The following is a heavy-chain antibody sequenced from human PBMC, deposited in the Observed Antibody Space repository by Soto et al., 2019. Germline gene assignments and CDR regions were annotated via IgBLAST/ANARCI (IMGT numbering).Heavy chain of an antibody. D-gene: IGHD3-22*01. J-gene: IGHJ6*02. CDR1: GYTFTSSG. V-gene: IGHV1-18*01. CDR3: ASGYYDSSGYYLYYYYGMDV. Sequence: ASVKVSCKASGYTFTSSGISWVRQAPGQGLEWMGWISTDNGNTNYAQHLQGRVSMTTDTSTSTAYMELSSLRSEDTAVYYCASGYYDSSGYYLYYYYGMDVWGQGTTVTVSS. CDR2: ISTDNGNT.